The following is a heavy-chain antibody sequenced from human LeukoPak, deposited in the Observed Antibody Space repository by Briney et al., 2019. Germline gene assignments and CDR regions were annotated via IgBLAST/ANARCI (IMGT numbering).Heavy chain of an antibody. J-gene: IGHJ4*02. V-gene: IGHV4-34*01. CDR1: GGSFSGYY. CDR2: INHSGST. CDR3: ARGVDY. Sequence: SETLSLTCAVYGGSFSGYYWSWIRQPPGKGLEWIGEINHSGSTNYNPSLKSRVTISVDTSKNQFSLKLSSVTAADTAVYYRARGVDYWGQGTLVTVSS.